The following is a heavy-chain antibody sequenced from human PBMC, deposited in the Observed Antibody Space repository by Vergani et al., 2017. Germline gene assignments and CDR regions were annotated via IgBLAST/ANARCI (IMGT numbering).Heavy chain of an antibody. CDR3: ATPQTVTTGGMEV. V-gene: IGHV1-69-2*01. D-gene: IGHD4-17*01. CDR1: GYTFTDHY. Sequence: EVQLVQSGAEVKKPGATMKISCKVSGYTFTDHYMHWVKQAPGKGLEWMGLVDPEDGETIYAEKFKGRVTIAADTSTDTAHVELSSLRSEDTAIYYCATPQTVTTGGMEVWDQGTTVIVSS. J-gene: IGHJ6*02. CDR2: VDPEDGET.